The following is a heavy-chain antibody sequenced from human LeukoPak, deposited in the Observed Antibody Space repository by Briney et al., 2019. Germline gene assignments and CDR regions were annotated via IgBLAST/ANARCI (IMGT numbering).Heavy chain of an antibody. Sequence: SETLPLTCTVSGGSISSYYWSWIRQPPGKGLEWIGYIYYSGSTNYNPSLKSRVTISVDTSKNQFSLKLSSVTAADTAVYYCARDRRRVNFGVVKQSYYYYYMDVWGKGTTVTVSS. CDR2: IYYSGST. D-gene: IGHD3-3*01. CDR1: GGSISSYY. V-gene: IGHV4-59*01. CDR3: ARDRRRVNFGVVKQSYYYYYMDV. J-gene: IGHJ6*03.